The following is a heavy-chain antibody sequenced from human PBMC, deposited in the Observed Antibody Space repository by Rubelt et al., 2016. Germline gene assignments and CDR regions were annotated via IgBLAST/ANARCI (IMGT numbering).Heavy chain of an antibody. CDR1: GFTFSNYG. J-gene: IGHJ6*02. CDR2: ISGSGGST. CDR3: VKELGHYFGLDV. Sequence: VQLLDSGGGLVQPGGSLRLSCATSGFTFSNYGMGWVRQAPGKGLEWVSTISGSGGSTYYADSVKGRFTISRDNPKNTLSLQMNSLRAEDTAVDECVKELGHYFGLDVWGQGTTVSVAS. D-gene: IGHD7-27*01. V-gene: IGHV3-23*01.